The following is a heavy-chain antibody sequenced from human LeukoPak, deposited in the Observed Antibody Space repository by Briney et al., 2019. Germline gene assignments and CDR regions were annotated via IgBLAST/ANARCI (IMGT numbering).Heavy chain of an antibody. D-gene: IGHD6-13*01. J-gene: IGHJ1*01. CDR2: ISGSGGST. CDR1: GFTFSNYA. V-gene: IGHV3-23*01. Sequence: PGGSLRLSCVASGFTFSNYAMSWVRQAPGKGLDWVSAISGSGGSTYYADSVRGRFTISRDNSKNTLDLQMNNLRAEDTALYYCAKDYGQQLVPEYFHHWGQGTLVTVSS. CDR3: AKDYGQQLVPEYFHH.